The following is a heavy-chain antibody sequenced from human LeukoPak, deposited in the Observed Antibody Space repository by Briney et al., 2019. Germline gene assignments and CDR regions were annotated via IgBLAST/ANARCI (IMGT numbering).Heavy chain of an antibody. CDR1: GFTFSSYW. J-gene: IGHJ4*02. CDR3: ARALYDSSGCYFDY. D-gene: IGHD3-22*01. Sequence: GGSLRLSCAASGFTFSSYWMSWVRQAPGKGLEWVANIKQDGSEKYYVDSVKGRFTISRDNAKNSLYLQMNSLRAEDTAVYYCARALYDSSGCYFDYWGQGTLVTVSS. V-gene: IGHV3-7*01. CDR2: IKQDGSEK.